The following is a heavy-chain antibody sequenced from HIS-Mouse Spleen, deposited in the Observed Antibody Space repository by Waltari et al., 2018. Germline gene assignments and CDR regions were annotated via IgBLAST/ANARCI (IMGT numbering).Heavy chain of an antibody. Sequence: EVQLVESGGGLVKPGGSLRLSCAASGFTFGSYSLNWVRQAPGKGLEWVSSISSSSSYIYYADSVKGRFTISRDNAKNSLYLQMNSLRAEDTAVYYCARDPSGYDNHWGQGTLVTVSS. J-gene: IGHJ5*02. CDR3: ARDPSGYDNH. CDR2: ISSSSSYI. D-gene: IGHD5-12*01. CDR1: GFTFGSYS. V-gene: IGHV3-21*01.